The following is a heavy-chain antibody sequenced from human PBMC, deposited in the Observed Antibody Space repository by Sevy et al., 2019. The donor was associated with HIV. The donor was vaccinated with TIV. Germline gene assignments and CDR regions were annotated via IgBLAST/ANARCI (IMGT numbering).Heavy chain of an antibody. J-gene: IGHJ5*02. CDR3: ARPYCIGGSCYPGGFAP. Sequence: SETLSLTCTVSGGSISSSSYYWGWIRQPPGKGLEWIGSIYYSGSTYYNPSLKSRVTISVDTSKNQFSLKLSSVTAADTAVYYCARPYCIGGSCYPGGFAPWGQGPLVTVSS. CDR2: IYYSGST. V-gene: IGHV4-39*01. CDR1: GGSISSSSYY. D-gene: IGHD2-15*01.